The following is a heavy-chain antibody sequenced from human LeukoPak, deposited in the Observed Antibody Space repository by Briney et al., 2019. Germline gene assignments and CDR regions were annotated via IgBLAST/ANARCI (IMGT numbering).Heavy chain of an antibody. J-gene: IGHJ4*02. V-gene: IGHV3-73*01. CDR1: GLTLSDSA. CDR3: SRGYCSGGTCYSFDY. CDR2: IGSKAKNYAT. D-gene: IGHD2-15*01. Sequence: GGSLRLSCAASGLTLSDSAVHWVRQASGKELEWVGRIGSKAKNYATVYAASVKGRFTISRDDSKNTAFLQMNSLRTEDTAVYYCSRGYCSGGTCYSFDYWGQGTLVTVSS.